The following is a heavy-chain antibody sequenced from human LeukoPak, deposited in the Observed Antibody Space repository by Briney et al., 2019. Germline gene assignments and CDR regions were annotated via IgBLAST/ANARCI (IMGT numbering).Heavy chain of an antibody. Sequence: GGSLRLSCVVSGLTFSSYWMSWVLQAPGKGLEWVANIKEDGSERYYVDSVKGRFTISRDNAKNSLYVQMNSLRAEDTAVYYCASLRQLWYAFDHWGQGTLVTVSS. CDR2: IKEDGSER. CDR3: ASLRQLWYAFDH. CDR1: GLTFSSYW. J-gene: IGHJ4*02. D-gene: IGHD5-18*01. V-gene: IGHV3-7*01.